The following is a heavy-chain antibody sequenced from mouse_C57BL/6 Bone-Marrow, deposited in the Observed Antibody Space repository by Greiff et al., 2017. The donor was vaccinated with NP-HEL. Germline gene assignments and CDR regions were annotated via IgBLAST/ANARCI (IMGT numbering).Heavy chain of an antibody. CDR2: IYPSDSET. V-gene: IGHV1-61*01. D-gene: IGHD2-3*01. Sequence: QVQLQQPGAELVRPGSSVKLSCKASGYTFTSYWMDWVKQRPGQGLEWIGNIYPSDSETHYNQKFKDKATLTVDKSSSTAYMQLSSLTSEDSAVYYCAREDDGGDYWGQGTTLKVSS. CDR3: AREDDGGDY. CDR1: GYTFTSYW. J-gene: IGHJ2*01.